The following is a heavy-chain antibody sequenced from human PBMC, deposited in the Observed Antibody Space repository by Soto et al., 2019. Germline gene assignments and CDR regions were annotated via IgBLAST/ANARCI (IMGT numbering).Heavy chain of an antibody. CDR1: GGSLSNYG. V-gene: IGHV1-69*12. D-gene: IGHD3-22*01. CDR3: ARGDATKIVVTTYYAMDV. Sequence: QVQLVQSGAEVKKPGSSVKVSCKASGGSLSNYGISWVRQSPGQGLEWMGAIIPVFGTPNYSQKFQDRVTITADESTTTVYMEVISLTSEDTAVYYCARGDATKIVVTTYYAMDVWGQGITVTVSS. CDR2: IIPVFGTP. J-gene: IGHJ6*02.